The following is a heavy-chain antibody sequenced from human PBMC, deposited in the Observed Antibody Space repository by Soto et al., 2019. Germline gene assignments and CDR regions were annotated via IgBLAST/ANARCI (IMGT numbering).Heavy chain of an antibody. Sequence: SETLSLTCTVSGGSISSYYWSWIRQPPGKGLEWIGYIYYSGSTNYNPSLKSRVTISVDTSKNQFSLKLSSVTAADTAVYHCARDRAYCGGDCFGVVYYYYGMDVWGQGTTVTVSS. CDR2: IYYSGST. CDR1: GGSISSYY. CDR3: ARDRAYCGGDCFGVVYYYYGMDV. V-gene: IGHV4-59*01. D-gene: IGHD2-21*02. J-gene: IGHJ6*02.